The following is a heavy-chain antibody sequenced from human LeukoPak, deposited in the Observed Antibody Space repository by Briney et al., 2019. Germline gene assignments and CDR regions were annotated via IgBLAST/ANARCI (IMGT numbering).Heavy chain of an antibody. CDR2: INPSGGST. D-gene: IGHD3-10*01. CDR1: GYTFTSYY. CDR3: ARVGGTMVRGATRDYYGMDV. V-gene: IGHV1-46*01. Sequence: ASVKVSCRASGYTFTSYYMHWVRQAPGQGLEWMGIINPSGGSTSYAQKFQGRVTMTRDTSTSTVYMELSSLRSEDAAVYYCARVGGTMVRGATRDYYGMDVWDKGTTVTVSS. J-gene: IGHJ6*04.